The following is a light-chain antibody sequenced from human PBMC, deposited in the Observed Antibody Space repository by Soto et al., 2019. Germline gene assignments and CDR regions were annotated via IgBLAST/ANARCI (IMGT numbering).Light chain of an antibody. CDR2: GAS. CDR3: HQRRQWPLT. J-gene: IGKJ4*01. Sequence: EIVMTQSPATLSVSPVERAALSCRASQRVRSNLAWYQQKPGQAPRLLIYGASTRATGIPARFSGSGSGTEFTFTISSLQSEDFAVYYCHQRRQWPLTFGGGTKVDIK. CDR1: QRVRSN. V-gene: IGKV3-15*01.